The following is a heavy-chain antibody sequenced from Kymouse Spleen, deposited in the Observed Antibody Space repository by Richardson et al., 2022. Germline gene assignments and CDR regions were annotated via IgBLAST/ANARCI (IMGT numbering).Heavy chain of an antibody. CDR3: ARGHGSGSYYNEDYYYGMDV. J-gene: IGHJ6*02. D-gene: IGHD3-10*01. V-gene: IGHV4-34*01. CDR1: GGSFSGYY. Sequence: QVQLQQWGAGLLKPSETLSLTCAVYGGSFSGYYWSWIRQPPGKGLEWIGEINHSGSTNYNPSLKSRVTISVDTSKNQFSLKLSSVTAADTAVYYCARGHGSGSYYNEDYYYGMDVWGQGTTVTVSS. CDR2: INHSGST.